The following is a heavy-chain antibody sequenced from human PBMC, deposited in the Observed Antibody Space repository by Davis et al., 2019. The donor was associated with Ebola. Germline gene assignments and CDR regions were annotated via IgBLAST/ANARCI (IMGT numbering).Heavy chain of an antibody. Sequence: MPSETLSLTCTVSGGSISSYYWSWIRQPPGKGLEWIGYIYYSGSTNYNPSLKSRVTISVDTSKNQFSLKLSSVTAADTAVYYCARAGYGMDVWGQGTTVTVSS. D-gene: IGHD7-27*01. CDR3: ARAGYGMDV. V-gene: IGHV4-59*01. J-gene: IGHJ6*02. CDR2: IYYSGST. CDR1: GGSISSYY.